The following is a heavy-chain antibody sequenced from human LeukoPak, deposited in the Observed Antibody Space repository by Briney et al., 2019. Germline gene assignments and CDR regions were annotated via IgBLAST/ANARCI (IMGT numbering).Heavy chain of an antibody. J-gene: IGHJ4*02. CDR1: GFIFSYYG. Sequence: GGSLRLSCAASGFIFSYYGMHWARQAPGKGLEWVAVIWYDGSNRYYADSLKGRFTISRDNSKNTLYLQMNSLTADDTAVYYCARDPLGVLSYFDYWGQGTLVTVSS. CDR3: ARDPLGVLSYFDY. V-gene: IGHV3-33*01. D-gene: IGHD3-16*01. CDR2: IWYDGSNR.